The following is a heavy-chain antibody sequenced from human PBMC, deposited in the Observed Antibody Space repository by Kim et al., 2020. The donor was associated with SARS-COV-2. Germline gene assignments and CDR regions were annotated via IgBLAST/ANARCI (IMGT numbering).Heavy chain of an antibody. Sequence: SVKVSCKASGFTFTSSAVQWVRQARGQRLEWIGWIVVGSGNTNYAQKFQERVTITRDMSTSTAYMELSSLRSEDTAVYYCAADPGYSSSWGPIPYYYYYYGMDVWGQGTTVTVSS. D-gene: IGHD6-13*01. CDR2: IVVGSGNT. CDR1: GFTFTSSA. CDR3: AADPGYSSSWGPIPYYYYYYGMDV. V-gene: IGHV1-58*01. J-gene: IGHJ6*02.